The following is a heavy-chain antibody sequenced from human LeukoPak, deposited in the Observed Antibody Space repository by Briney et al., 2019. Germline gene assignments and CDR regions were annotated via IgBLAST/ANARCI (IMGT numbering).Heavy chain of an antibody. Sequence: SETLSLTCAVSGYSISSGYYWGWIRQAPGGGLEWIGDIYQSGSTYYNPSLKSRVTISVDTSKNQFSLRLSTVTAADTAVYYCGRQVSGVTKTDYWGQGILVTVSS. J-gene: IGHJ4*02. CDR2: IYQSGST. D-gene: IGHD3-10*01. V-gene: IGHV4-38-2*01. CDR3: GRQVSGVTKTDY. CDR1: GYSISSGYY.